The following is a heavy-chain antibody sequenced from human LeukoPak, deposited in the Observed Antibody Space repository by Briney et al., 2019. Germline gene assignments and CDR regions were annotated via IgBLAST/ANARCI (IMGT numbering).Heavy chain of an antibody. D-gene: IGHD6-13*01. CDR3: ARGTTGYTSTWSYLYWFDP. Sequence: GSLRLSCVASGFSFSTYGMNWIRQPPGKGLEWIGEINHSGSTDYNPSLKSRVTISVDTSKNQFSLKLSSVTAADTAVYYCARGTTGYTSTWSYLYWFDPWGQGTLVTVSS. CDR1: GFSFSTYG. V-gene: IGHV4-34*01. J-gene: IGHJ5*02. CDR2: INHSGST.